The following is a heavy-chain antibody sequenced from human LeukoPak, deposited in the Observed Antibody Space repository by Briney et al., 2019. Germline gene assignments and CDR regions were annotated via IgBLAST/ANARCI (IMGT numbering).Heavy chain of an antibody. J-gene: IGHJ6*03. Sequence: GGSLRLSCAASGFTFDDYGMSWVRQAPGKGLEWVSGINWNGGSTGYADSVKGRFTISRDNAKNSLYLQMNSLRAEDTALYYCARGAARPMYYYYYYMDVWGKGTTVTVSS. CDR2: INWNGGST. D-gene: IGHD6-6*01. V-gene: IGHV3-20*04. CDR3: ARGAARPMYYYYYYMDV. CDR1: GFTFDDYG.